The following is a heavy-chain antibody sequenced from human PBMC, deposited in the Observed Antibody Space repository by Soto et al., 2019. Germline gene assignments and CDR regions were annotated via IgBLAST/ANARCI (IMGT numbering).Heavy chain of an antibody. V-gene: IGHV4-59*01. D-gene: IGHD6-13*01. CDR1: GGSISSYY. CDR2: IYYSGST. Sequence: SETVSLTCTVSGGSISSYYWSWIRQPPGKGLEWIGYIYYSGSTNYNPSLKSRVTISVDTSKNQFSLKLSSVTAADTAVYYCAREASSSWYDYYYYYMDVWGKGTTVTVSS. CDR3: AREASSSWYDYYYYYMDV. J-gene: IGHJ6*03.